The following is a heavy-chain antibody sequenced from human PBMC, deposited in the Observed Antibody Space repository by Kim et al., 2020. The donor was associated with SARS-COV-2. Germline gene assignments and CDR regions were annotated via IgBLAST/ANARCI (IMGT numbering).Heavy chain of an antibody. Sequence: PSLGTRVTISIDTSKSQFSLKVNSVTAADTGLYYCARHIIVAPAMQDSFDVWGQGTLVTVAS. D-gene: IGHD2-2*01. V-gene: IGHV4-39*01. CDR3: ARHIIVAPAMQDSFDV. J-gene: IGHJ3*01.